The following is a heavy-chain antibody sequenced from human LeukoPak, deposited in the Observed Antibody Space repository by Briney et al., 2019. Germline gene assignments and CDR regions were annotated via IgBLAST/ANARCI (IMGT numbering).Heavy chain of an antibody. J-gene: IGHJ3*02. CDR3: ARDRGYNPDTFDI. CDR2: IGTYNGDT. D-gene: IGHD5-24*01. V-gene: IGHV1-18*01. CDR1: GYTFTSYG. Sequence: ASVKVSCKASGYTFTSYGVSWVRQAPGQGLEWMGWIGTYNGDTNYAQNLQGRVTMTTDTSTRTAYMELRSLRSDDTAVYYCARDRGYNPDTFDIWGQGTMDTVSS.